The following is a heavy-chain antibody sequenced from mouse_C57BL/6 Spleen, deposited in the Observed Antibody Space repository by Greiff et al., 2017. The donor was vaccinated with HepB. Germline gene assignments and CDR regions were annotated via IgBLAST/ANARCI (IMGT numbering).Heavy chain of an antibody. CDR2: IYPRDGST. V-gene: IGHV1-85*01. CDR1: GYTFTSYD. CDR3: ARDITTVVAKDYYAMDY. J-gene: IGHJ4*01. D-gene: IGHD1-1*01. Sequence: QVQLQQSRPELVKPGASVKLSCKASGYTFTSYDINWVKQRPGQGLEWIGWIYPRDGSTKYNEKFKGKATLTVDTSSSTAYMELHSLTSEDSAVYFCARDITTVVAKDYYAMDYWGQGTSVTVSS.